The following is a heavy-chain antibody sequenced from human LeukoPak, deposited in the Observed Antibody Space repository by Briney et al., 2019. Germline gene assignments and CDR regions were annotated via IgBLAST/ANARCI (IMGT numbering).Heavy chain of an antibody. J-gene: IGHJ4*02. Sequence: GGSLRLSCAASGFTVSSNYMSWVRQAPGKGLEWVSVIYSGGSTYYADSVKGRFTISRDNSKNTLYLQMNSLRAEDTAVYYCAKGTTMIEVVIFDYWGQGTLVTVSS. D-gene: IGHD3-22*01. CDR3: AKGTTMIEVVIFDY. CDR2: IYSGGST. CDR1: GFTVSSNY. V-gene: IGHV3-66*01.